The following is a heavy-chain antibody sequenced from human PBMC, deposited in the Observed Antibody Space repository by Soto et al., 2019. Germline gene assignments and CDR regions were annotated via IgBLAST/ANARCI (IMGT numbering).Heavy chain of an antibody. Sequence: QVQLVESGGGVVQPGRSLRLSCVASGFIFSSHGFHWVRQAPGKGLDWVADIWSDGSKQFYAEAVKGRFTISRDDSKNTLYLQTNSLRVEDTATYYCARDLSYGSASDWGQGTLVTVSS. J-gene: IGHJ4*02. V-gene: IGHV3-33*01. CDR2: IWSDGSKQ. CDR1: GFIFSSHG. D-gene: IGHD3-10*01. CDR3: ARDLSYGSASD.